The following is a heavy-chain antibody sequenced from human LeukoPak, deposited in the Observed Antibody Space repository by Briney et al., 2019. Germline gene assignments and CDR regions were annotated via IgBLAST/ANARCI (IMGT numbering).Heavy chain of an antibody. Sequence: SVTVSFKASGGTFSSYAISWVRQAPGQGLEWMGGIIPIFGTANYAQKFQGRVTITADESTSTAYMELSSLRSEDTAVYYCARWSYYGSGSYYNMGYYYYYGMDVWGKGTTVTVSS. CDR2: IIPIFGTA. CDR3: ARWSYYGSGSYYNMGYYYYYGMDV. D-gene: IGHD3-10*01. J-gene: IGHJ6*04. CDR1: GGTFSSYA. V-gene: IGHV1-69*01.